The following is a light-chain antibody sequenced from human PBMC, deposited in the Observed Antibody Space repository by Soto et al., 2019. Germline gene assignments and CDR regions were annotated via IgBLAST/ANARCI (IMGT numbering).Light chain of an antibody. CDR1: QSVSSN. Sequence: EIVMTQSPATLSVSPGERATLSCRASQSVSSNLAWYQQKPGQAPRLLIYGASTRATRIPGRFSGSGSGTEFTLTISSRQSEDFAVYYCQQYNNWPPWTFGQGTKVEIK. CDR2: GAS. CDR3: QQYNNWPPWT. V-gene: IGKV3-15*01. J-gene: IGKJ1*01.